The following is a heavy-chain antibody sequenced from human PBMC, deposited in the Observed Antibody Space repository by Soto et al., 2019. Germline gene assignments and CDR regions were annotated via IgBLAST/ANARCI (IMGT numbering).Heavy chain of an antibody. CDR1: GFTFSSYA. CDR2: ISGSGSTI. V-gene: IGHV3-23*01. J-gene: IGHJ4*02. Sequence: EVQLLESGGGLVQPGGSLRLSCAASGFTFSSYAVSWVRQAPGKGPEWISSISGSGSTIYYADSVKGRFTISRDNSKNTLYLQMSSLRAEDTAVYYCARDMVRGVIPIGLFDYWGQGTLVTVSS. D-gene: IGHD3-10*01. CDR3: ARDMVRGVIPIGLFDY.